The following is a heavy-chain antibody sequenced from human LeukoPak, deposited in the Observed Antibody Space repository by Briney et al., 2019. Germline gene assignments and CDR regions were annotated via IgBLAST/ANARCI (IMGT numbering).Heavy chain of an antibody. Sequence: SASLSLTCTVSGGSISSYYSSSARQPPRGWLEWIGYIFFDVSTNYNPSLKARAPISVDTPKNHFSLKRSSVTAAAPAVYNWARDDPSEAFDIWGQGTMVTVSS. J-gene: IGHJ3*02. V-gene: IGHV4-59*01. CDR1: GGSISSYY. CDR3: ARDDPSEAFDI. CDR2: IFFDVST.